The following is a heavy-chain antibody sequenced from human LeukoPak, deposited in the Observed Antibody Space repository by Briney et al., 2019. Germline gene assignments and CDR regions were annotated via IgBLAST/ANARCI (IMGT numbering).Heavy chain of an antibody. J-gene: IGHJ4*02. Sequence: PSETLSLTCAVYGGSFSGYYWSWIRQPPGKGLEWIGEINHSGSTNYNPSLKSRVTISVDTSKNQFSLKLSSMTAADTAVYYCARVGYDFWSGYCDYWGQGTLVTVSS. CDR2: INHSGST. D-gene: IGHD3-3*01. V-gene: IGHV4-34*01. CDR1: GGSFSGYY. CDR3: ARVGYDFWSGYCDY.